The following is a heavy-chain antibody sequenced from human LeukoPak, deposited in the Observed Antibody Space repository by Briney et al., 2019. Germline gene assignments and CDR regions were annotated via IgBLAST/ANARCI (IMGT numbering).Heavy chain of an antibody. CDR3: AKSVSGWYYFDY. CDR1: GFTFDDYA. V-gene: IGHV3-9*01. D-gene: IGHD6-19*01. CDR2: ISWNSGSI. J-gene: IGHJ4*02. Sequence: GGSLRLSCAASGFTFDDYAMHWVRQAPGKGPEWVSGISWNSGSIGYADSVKGRFTISRDNAKNSLYLQMNSLRAEDTALYYCAKSVSGWYYFDYWGQGTLVTVSS.